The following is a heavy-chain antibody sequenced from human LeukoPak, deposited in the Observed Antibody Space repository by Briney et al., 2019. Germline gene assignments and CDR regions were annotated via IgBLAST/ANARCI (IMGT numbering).Heavy chain of an antibody. Sequence: PGGSLRLSCAASGFTVSNNYMSWVRQAPGKGLEWVSVIFSGGSTYYADSVKGRFTISRDNSKNTLYLQMNSLRAEDTAVYYCARAELRWSFDYWGRGTLVTVSS. CDR1: GFTVSNNY. V-gene: IGHV3-53*01. CDR3: ARAELRWSFDY. CDR2: IFSGGST. D-gene: IGHD4-23*01. J-gene: IGHJ4*02.